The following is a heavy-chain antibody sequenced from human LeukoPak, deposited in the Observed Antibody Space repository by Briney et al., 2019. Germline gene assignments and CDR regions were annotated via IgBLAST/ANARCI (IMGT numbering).Heavy chain of an antibody. D-gene: IGHD3-10*01. CDR1: GFTFSSYS. Sequence: GGSLRLSCAASGFTFSSYSMNWVRQAPGRGLEWVPLISWDGGSTYYADSVKGRFTISRDNSKNSLYLQMNSLRAEDTALYYCAKDMAAYYYASGNIDYWGQGTLVTVSS. V-gene: IGHV3-43D*03. J-gene: IGHJ4*02. CDR2: ISWDGGST. CDR3: AKDMAAYYYASGNIDY.